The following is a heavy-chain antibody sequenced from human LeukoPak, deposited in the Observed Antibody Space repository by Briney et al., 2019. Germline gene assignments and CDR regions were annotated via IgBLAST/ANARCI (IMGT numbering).Heavy chain of an antibody. D-gene: IGHD3-10*01. CDR3: VSAKFLVRGVSWFDP. CDR1: GGSFSGYY. J-gene: IGHJ5*02. CDR2: ITHSGST. Sequence: PSETLSLTCAVYGGSFSGYYWSWIRHPPGKGLEWIGEITHSGSTNNNTSLKSRVTIPVDTSKTQFSLKLNCITAADTAVYYCVSAKFLVRGVSWFDPWGQGTLVTVSS. V-gene: IGHV4-34*01.